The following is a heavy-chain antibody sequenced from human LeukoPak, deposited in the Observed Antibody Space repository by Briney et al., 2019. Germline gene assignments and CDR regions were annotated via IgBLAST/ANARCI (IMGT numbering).Heavy chain of an antibody. Sequence: SETLSLTCAVYGGSFSGYYWSWIRQPPGKGLEWIGEINPSGSTNYNPSLKSRVTISVDTSKNQFSLKLTSVTAADTAVYYCARHYGNRQWLPIYAFHIWGQGTLVTISS. CDR3: ARHYGNRQWLPIYAFHI. D-gene: IGHD6-19*01. J-gene: IGHJ3*02. V-gene: IGHV4-34*01. CDR1: GGSFSGYY. CDR2: INPSGST.